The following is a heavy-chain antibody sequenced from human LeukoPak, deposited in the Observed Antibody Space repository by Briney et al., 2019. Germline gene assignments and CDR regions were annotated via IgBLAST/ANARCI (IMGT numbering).Heavy chain of an antibody. Sequence: SGTLSLTCIVSGGSISSLNLWSWLRQPPGKGLEWIGEMYLGGTTNFNPSLKSRVTILIDKSKNQLSLQLTSVTAADTAVYYCAKDRGYGEHEPFESWGQGSLVTVSS. CDR1: GGSISSLNL. V-gene: IGHV4-4*02. CDR2: MYLGGTT. CDR3: AKDRGYGEHEPFES. J-gene: IGHJ4*02. D-gene: IGHD4/OR15-4a*01.